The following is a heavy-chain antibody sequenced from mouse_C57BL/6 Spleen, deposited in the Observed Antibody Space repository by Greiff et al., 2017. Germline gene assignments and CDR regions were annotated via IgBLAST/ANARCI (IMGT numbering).Heavy chain of an antibody. Sequence: VQLVESGAELARPGASVKMSCKASGYTFTSYTMHWVKQRPGQGLEWIGYINPSSGYTKYNQKFKDKATLTADKSSSTAYMQLSSLTSEDSAVYYCARDYYSNYWYFDVWGTGTTVTVSS. CDR2: INPSSGYT. D-gene: IGHD2-5*01. V-gene: IGHV1-4*01. J-gene: IGHJ1*03. CDR3: ARDYYSNYWYFDV. CDR1: GYTFTSYT.